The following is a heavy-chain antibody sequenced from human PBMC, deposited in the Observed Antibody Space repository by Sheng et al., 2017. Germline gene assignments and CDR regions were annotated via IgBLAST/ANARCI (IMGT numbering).Heavy chain of an antibody. J-gene: IGHJ4*02. D-gene: IGHD2-2*01. Sequence: QVQLVQSGAEVKKPGSSVKVSCKASGGTFSSYAISWVRQAPGQGLEWMGGIIPILGIANYAQKFQGRVTITADKSTSTAYMELSSLRSEDTAVYYCASNGYCSSTSCYYFDYWGQGTLVTVSS. CDR1: GGTFSSYA. CDR3: ASNGYCSSTSCYYFDY. CDR2: IIPILGIA. V-gene: IGHV1-69*04.